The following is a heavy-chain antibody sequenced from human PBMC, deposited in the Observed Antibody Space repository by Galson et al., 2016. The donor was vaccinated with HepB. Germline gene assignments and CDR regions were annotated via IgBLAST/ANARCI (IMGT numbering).Heavy chain of an antibody. CDR2: SQRDGDT. D-gene: IGHD5/OR15-5a*01. CDR1: GFTVSGNW. Sequence: SLRLSCAASGFTVSGNWMSWVRQAPGKGLEWVSTSQRDGDTYYADSVMGRFTISRDNSENTLYRQMNNLRPDDTAVYYCAGVSRFQVDFWGQGTLVTVSS. CDR3: AGVSRFQVDF. V-gene: IGHV3-66*02. J-gene: IGHJ4*02.